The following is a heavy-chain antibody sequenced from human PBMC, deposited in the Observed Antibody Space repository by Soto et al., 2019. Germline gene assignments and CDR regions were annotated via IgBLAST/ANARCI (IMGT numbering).Heavy chain of an antibody. CDR2: IGSSGTTI. D-gene: IGHD5-12*01. V-gene: IGHV3-11*01. J-gene: IGHJ4*02. CDR3: AKALFFYTGYPGY. CDR1: GFTFSDYY. Sequence: PGGSLRLSCAASGFTFSDYYMSWIRQAPGKGLEWVSYIGSSGTTIYYADSVKGRFTISRDNAKNSLYLQMNSLRAEDTAVYFCAKALFFYTGYPGYWGQGTLVTVSS.